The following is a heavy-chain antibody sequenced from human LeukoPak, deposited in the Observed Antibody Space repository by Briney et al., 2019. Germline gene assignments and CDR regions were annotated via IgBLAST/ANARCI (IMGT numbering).Heavy chain of an antibody. CDR3: ASRDDIPDY. J-gene: IGHJ4*02. CDR2: ISSSSSTI. CDR1: GFTFSSYS. Sequence: PGGSLRLSCAASGFTFSSYSMNWVRQAAGKGLEGVSYISSSSSTIYYADSVKGRFTISRDNAENSLYLQMNSLRAEDTAVYYCASRDDIPDYWGQGTLVTVSS. V-gene: IGHV3-48*01. D-gene: IGHD3-9*01.